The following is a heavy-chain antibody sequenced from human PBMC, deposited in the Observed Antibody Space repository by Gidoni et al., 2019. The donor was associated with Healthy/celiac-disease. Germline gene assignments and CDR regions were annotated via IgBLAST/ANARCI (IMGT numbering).Heavy chain of an antibody. CDR3: TRDPSYYYDSSGYYAY. V-gene: IGHV3-49*05. J-gene: IGHJ4*02. CDR2: IRSKAYCGTT. CDR1: GFTFGDYA. D-gene: IGHD3-22*01. Sequence: EVHLVESGGTLVKPGRSLRLSCIASGFTFGDYAMSWFRQAPGKGLEWVGFIRSKAYCGTTEYAASVKGRFFISRDDSKSIAYLHMNSLKIEDTAVYYCTRDPSYYYDSSGYYAYWGQGTLVTVSS.